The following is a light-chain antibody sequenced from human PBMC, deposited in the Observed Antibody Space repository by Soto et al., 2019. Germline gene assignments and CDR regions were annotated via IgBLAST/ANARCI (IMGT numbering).Light chain of an antibody. CDR3: QQYGSSGT. CDR1: QSVSSSY. Sequence: EIVLTQSPATLSLSLGERSTLXXRASQSVSSSYLAWYQQKPGQAPXLLIYGASSRATGIPDRFSGSGSGTDFTLTISRLEPEDFAVYYCQQYGSSGTFGQGTKVDIK. CDR2: GAS. V-gene: IGKV3-20*01. J-gene: IGKJ1*01.